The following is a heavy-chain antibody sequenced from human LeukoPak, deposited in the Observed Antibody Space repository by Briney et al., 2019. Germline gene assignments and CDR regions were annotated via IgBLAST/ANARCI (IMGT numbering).Heavy chain of an antibody. V-gene: IGHV3-64D*06. J-gene: IGHJ4*02. CDR3: VKGEANHFDY. CDR1: GFTFSSYA. D-gene: IGHD3-16*01. Sequence: QPGGSLRLSCSASGFTFSSYAMHWVRQAPGKGPEYVSAISSNGGSTYYADSVKGRFTISRDNSKNTLYLQMSSLRAEDTAVYYCVKGEANHFDYWGQGTLVTVSS. CDR2: ISSNGGST.